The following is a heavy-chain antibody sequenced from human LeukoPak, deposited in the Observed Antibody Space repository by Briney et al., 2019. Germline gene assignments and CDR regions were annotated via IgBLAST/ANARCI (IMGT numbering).Heavy chain of an antibody. Sequence: PSQTLSLTCTVSGGSISSYYWTWIRQPAGKGLEYLGRIHASGNTYYNPSLNSRVAISIDTSKNQFSLKVSSVAAAHTAVYYCARDLGYGYYFYYYLDVWGKGTTVTVSS. D-gene: IGHD5-18*01. CDR3: ARDLGYGYYFYYYLDV. CDR1: GGSISSYY. J-gene: IGHJ6*03. CDR2: IHASGNT. V-gene: IGHV4-61*02.